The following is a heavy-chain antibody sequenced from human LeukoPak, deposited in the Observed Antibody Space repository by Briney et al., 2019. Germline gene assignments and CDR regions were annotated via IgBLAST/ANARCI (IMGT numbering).Heavy chain of an antibody. Sequence: ASVKVSCNASGYSLTKYAINWVRQVPGQGPEWMGWIDTNTGKPAYAQAFTGRFVFSLDTSVSTAYLQISSLKPEDTAVYYCAGSDMAYSLPFGYLHYWGQGTLVTVSS. V-gene: IGHV7-4-1*02. CDR3: AGSDMAYSLPFGYLHY. J-gene: IGHJ4*02. D-gene: IGHD5-24*01. CDR2: IDTNTGKP. CDR1: GYSLTKYA.